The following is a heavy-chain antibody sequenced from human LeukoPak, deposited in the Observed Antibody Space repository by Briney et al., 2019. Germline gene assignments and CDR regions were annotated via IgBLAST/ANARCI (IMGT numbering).Heavy chain of an antibody. V-gene: IGHV4-59*03. CDR2: IYYSGST. D-gene: IGHD1-26*01. CDR3: ASGNVPVNQVGATFYYGMDV. J-gene: IGHJ6*02. CDR1: GGSISSYF. Sequence: SETLSLTCTVSGGSISSYFWNWLRQPPGKGLEWIGYIYYSGSTNYNPSLKSRVTISVDTSKNQFSLKLSSVTAADTAVYYCASGNVPVNQVGATFYYGMDVWGQGTTVTVSS.